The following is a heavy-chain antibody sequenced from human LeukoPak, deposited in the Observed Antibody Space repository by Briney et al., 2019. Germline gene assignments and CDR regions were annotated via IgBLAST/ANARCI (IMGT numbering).Heavy chain of an antibody. Sequence: SGPTLVNPTQTLTLTCTFSGFSLSTSGMVVGWIRQPPGKTLEWLALIYWDDGKRYSPSLNSRLTITKDTSKNQVVLTITDMEPVDTATYYCALRSNAYDWVFGYWGQGILVTVSS. D-gene: IGHD1-1*01. J-gene: IGHJ4*02. CDR3: ALRSNAYDWVFGY. CDR2: IYWDDGK. CDR1: GFSLSTSGMV. V-gene: IGHV2-5*02.